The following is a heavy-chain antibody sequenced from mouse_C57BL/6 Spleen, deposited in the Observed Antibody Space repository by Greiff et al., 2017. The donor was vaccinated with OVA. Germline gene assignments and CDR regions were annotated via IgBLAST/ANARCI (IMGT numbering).Heavy chain of an antibody. J-gene: IGHJ4*01. D-gene: IGHD1-1*01. CDR2: IYPGSGST. CDR1: GYTFTSYW. Sequence: VQLQQPGAELVKPGASVKMSCKASGYTFTSYWITWVKQRPGQGLEWIGDIYPGSGSTNYNEKFKSKATLTVDTSSSTAYMQLSSLTSEDSAVYYCARETTVVAHYYAMDYWGQGTSVTVSS. V-gene: IGHV1-55*01. CDR3: ARETTVVAHYYAMDY.